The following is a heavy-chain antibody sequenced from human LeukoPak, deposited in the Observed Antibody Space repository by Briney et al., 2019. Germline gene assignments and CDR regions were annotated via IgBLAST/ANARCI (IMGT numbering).Heavy chain of an antibody. CDR3: ARHSYGDYVEYFQH. V-gene: IGHV4-34*01. CDR2: INHSGST. Sequence: SETLSLTCAVYGGSFSGYYWSWIRQPPGKGLEWIGEINHSGSTNYNPSLKSRVTISVDTSKNQFSLKLSSVTAADTAVYYCARHSYGDYVEYFQHWGQGTLVTVSS. D-gene: IGHD4-17*01. CDR1: GGSFSGYY. J-gene: IGHJ1*01.